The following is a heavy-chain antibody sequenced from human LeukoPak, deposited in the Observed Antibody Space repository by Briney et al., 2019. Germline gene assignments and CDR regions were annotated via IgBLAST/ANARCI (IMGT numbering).Heavy chain of an antibody. D-gene: IGHD2-15*01. CDR2: MNPNSGNT. V-gene: IGHV1-8*01. CDR1: GYTFTSYD. J-gene: IGHJ5*02. CDR3: ARGYCSGGSCYSVENWFDP. Sequence: ASVKVSCKASGYTFTSYDINWVRQATGQGLEWMGWMNPNSGNTGYAQKFQGRVTMTRNTSISTAYMELSRLRSDDTAMYYCARGYCSGGSCYSVENWFDPWGQGTPVTVSS.